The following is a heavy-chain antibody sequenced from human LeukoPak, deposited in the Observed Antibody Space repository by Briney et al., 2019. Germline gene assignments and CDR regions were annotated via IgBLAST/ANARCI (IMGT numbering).Heavy chain of an antibody. CDR1: GFTFSSYA. J-gene: IGHJ4*02. Sequence: GESLRLPCAASGFTFSSYAMSWVRQAPGKGLEWAAVISGSAVNTYYADSVKGRFTISRDNSKNTLYLQMNSLRAEDTAVYYCAKRLGGRSSSSERAYDYWGQGTLVTVSS. D-gene: IGHD6-6*01. CDR2: ISGSAVNT. V-gene: IGHV3-23*01. CDR3: AKRLGGRSSSSERAYDY.